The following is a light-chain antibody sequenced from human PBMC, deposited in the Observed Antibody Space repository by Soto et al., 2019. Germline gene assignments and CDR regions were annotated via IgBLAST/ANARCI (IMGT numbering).Light chain of an antibody. CDR1: QTVSGSY. Sequence: ENVLTQSPGTLSLSPGESATLSCRASQTVSGSYLAWYQQKPGQAPRLLIYGASSRATGIPDRFSGSGSGTDFTLTITRLEPEDFAVYYCQEYGTSPFTFGPGTKVDIK. CDR2: GAS. J-gene: IGKJ3*01. CDR3: QEYGTSPFT. V-gene: IGKV3-20*01.